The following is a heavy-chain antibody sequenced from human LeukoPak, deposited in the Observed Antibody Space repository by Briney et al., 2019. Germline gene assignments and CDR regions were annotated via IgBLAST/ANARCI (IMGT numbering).Heavy chain of an antibody. J-gene: IGHJ5*02. D-gene: IGHD1-26*01. V-gene: IGHV3-30-3*01. CDR2: ISYDGSNK. CDR1: GFTFGSYA. CDR3: ARDQGGATSFDWFDP. Sequence: GSLRLSCAASGFTFGSYAMHWVRQAPGKGLEWVAVISYDGSNKYYADSVKGRFTISRDNSKNTLYLQMNSLRAEDTAVYYCARDQGGATSFDWFDPWGQGTLVTVSS.